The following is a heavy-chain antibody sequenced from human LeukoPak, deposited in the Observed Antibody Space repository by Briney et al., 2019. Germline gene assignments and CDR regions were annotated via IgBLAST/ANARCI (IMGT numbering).Heavy chain of an antibody. CDR1: GFTLSSTY. CDR2: IYSGGNI. D-gene: IGHD2-15*01. Sequence: PGGSLRLSCAASGFTLSSTYMSWVRQAPGKGLGWVSVIYSGGNIYYIESVKGRFTISRDTSKNTLYLQMNSLRAEDTAVYFCAGRHCSGGGCYFAGADPFDYWGQGTLVTVSS. V-gene: IGHV3-53*01. CDR3: AGRHCSGGGCYFAGADPFDY. J-gene: IGHJ4*02.